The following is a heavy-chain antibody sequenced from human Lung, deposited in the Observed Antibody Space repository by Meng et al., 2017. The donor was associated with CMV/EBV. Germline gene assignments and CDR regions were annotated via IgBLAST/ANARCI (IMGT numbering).Heavy chain of an antibody. CDR1: CGSISSGDYY. CDR3: ARALDTAMVTFDY. CDR2: IYYSGST. J-gene: IGHJ4*02. Sequence: QGQLHEAGPGLGKPSQTLSLTCTVSCGSISSGDYYWSWIRHPPGKGLEWIGYIYYSGSTYYNPSLKSRVTISVDTSKNQFSLKLSSVTAADTAVYYCARALDTAMVTFDYWGQGTLVTVSS. V-gene: IGHV4-30-4*08. D-gene: IGHD5-18*01.